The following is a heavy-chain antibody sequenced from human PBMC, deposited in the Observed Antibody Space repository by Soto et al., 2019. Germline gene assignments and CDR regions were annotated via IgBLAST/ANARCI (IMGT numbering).Heavy chain of an antibody. CDR2: IYSGGST. Sequence: PGGSLRLSCAASGFTVSSNYMSWVRQAPGKGLEWVSVIYSGGSTYYADSVKGRFTISRDNSKNTLYLQMNSLRAEDTAVYYCARDGYYYRMDVWGQGTTVTVSS. CDR3: ARDGYYYRMDV. CDR1: GFTVSSNY. V-gene: IGHV3-66*01. J-gene: IGHJ6*02.